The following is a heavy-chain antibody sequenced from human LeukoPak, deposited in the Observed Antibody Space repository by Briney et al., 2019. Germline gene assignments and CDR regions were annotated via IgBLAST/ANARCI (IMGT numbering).Heavy chain of an antibody. CDR1: GYTLTELS. D-gene: IGHD5-12*01. V-gene: IGHV1-24*01. CDR2: FDPEDGET. CDR3: ATDGSGYDSNYYYMDV. Sequence: ASVKVSCKVSGYTLTELSMHWVRQAPGKGLEWMGGFDPEDGETIYAQKFQGRVTMTEDTSTDIAYMELSSLRSEDTAVYYCATDGSGYDSNYYYMDVWGKGTTVTVSS. J-gene: IGHJ6*03.